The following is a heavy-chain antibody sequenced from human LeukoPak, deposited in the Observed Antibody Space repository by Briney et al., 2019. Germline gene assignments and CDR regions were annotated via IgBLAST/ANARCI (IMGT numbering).Heavy chain of an antibody. CDR3: ARGGDSSSWSVDH. CDR2: IYTSGSA. Sequence: SETLSLTCTVSGGSISSYYWSWIRQPAGKGLEWIGRIYTSGSANYNPSLKSRVTMSVDTSKNQFSLRLTSVTAADTAVYYCARGGDSSSWSVDHWGQGTLVTVSS. CDR1: GGSISSYY. J-gene: IGHJ4*02. V-gene: IGHV4-4*07. D-gene: IGHD6-13*01.